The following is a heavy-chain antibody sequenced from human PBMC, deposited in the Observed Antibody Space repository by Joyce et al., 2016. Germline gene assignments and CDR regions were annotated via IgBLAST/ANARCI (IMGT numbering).Heavy chain of an antibody. J-gene: IGHJ4*02. CDR1: GDTFTGDY. CDR3: ARATTSAGPAY. V-gene: IGHV1-2*06. CDR2: IKPNSDGT. Sequence: QVQLVQSGAEVKKPGASVKVSCKSSGDTFTGDYIHWVRQAPGQGLEWMERIKPNSDGTDNAQKLQGRVTMTRDTSLSTAYMELSRLRSDDTAVYFCARATTSAGPAYWGQGTLVTVSS. D-gene: IGHD6-13*01.